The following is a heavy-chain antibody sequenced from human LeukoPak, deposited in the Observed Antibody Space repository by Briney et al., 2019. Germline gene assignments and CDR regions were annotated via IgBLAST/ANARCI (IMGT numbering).Heavy chain of an antibody. CDR1: GFTFSTYW. Sequence: PGGSLRLSCAACGFTFSTYWMHWVRQAPGKGLVWVSRISSDGGYTLYADSVKGRFTISRDNINDTMYLQMDSLRGEDTAVYYCARERELRGAYYMDVWGKGTTVTVSS. CDR2: ISSDGGYT. D-gene: IGHD1-26*01. J-gene: IGHJ6*03. CDR3: ARERELRGAYYMDV. V-gene: IGHV3-74*01.